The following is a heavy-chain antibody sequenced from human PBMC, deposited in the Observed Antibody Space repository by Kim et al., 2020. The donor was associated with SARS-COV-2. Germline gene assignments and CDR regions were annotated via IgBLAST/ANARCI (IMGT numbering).Heavy chain of an antibody. J-gene: IGHJ4*02. CDR2: IYYSGNT. CDR3: ARAPNDFWSGYPYFDY. CDR1: GGSVSSGSYF. V-gene: IGHV4-61*01. D-gene: IGHD3-3*01. Sequence: SETLSLTCTVSGGSVSSGSYFWSWIRQPPGKGLEWIGYIYYSGNTNYNPSLKSRVTMSVDTSKNQFSLKLRSVTAADTAVYYCARAPNDFWSGYPYFDYWGQGTLVTVSS.